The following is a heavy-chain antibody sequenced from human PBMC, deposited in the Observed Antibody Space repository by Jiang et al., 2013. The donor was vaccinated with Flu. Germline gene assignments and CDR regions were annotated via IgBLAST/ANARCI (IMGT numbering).Heavy chain of an antibody. J-gene: IGHJ5*02. CDR3: ARHVQVVVVVAAINWFDP. CDR1: GGSFSGYY. Sequence: LLKPSETLSLTCAVYGGSFSGYYWSWIRQPPGRGLEWIGSIYYSGSTYYNPSLKSRVTISVDTSKNQFSLKLSSVTAADTAVYYCARHVQVVVVVAAINWFDPWGQGTLVTVSS. D-gene: IGHD2-15*01. CDR2: IYYSGST. V-gene: IGHV4-34*01.